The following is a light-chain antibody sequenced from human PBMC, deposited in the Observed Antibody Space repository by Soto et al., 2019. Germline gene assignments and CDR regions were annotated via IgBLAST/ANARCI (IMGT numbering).Light chain of an antibody. CDR1: SSDVGGYNY. Sequence: QSVLTQPASVSGSPGQSITISCTGTSSDVGGYNYVSWYQQHPGKAPELMIYDVTNRPSGVSSRFSGSKSGSTASLTISGLQAEDEADYYCSSYTSSGTLVVFGGGTKVTVL. CDR2: DVT. V-gene: IGLV2-14*03. J-gene: IGLJ2*01. CDR3: SSYTSSGTLVV.